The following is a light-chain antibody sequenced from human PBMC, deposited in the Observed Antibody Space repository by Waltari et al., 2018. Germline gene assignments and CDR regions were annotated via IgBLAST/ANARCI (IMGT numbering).Light chain of an antibody. CDR3: QQRSTWSR. CDR2: DAS. V-gene: IGKV3-11*01. CDR1: QSVSSY. J-gene: IGKJ5*01. Sequence: DIVLTQSPATLSLSPGERATLSCRASQSVSSYLAWYQQKPGQAPRLLIYDASNRATGIPARFSGSGSGTDFTLTISSLEPEDFAVYYCQQRSTWSRFGQGTRLEIK.